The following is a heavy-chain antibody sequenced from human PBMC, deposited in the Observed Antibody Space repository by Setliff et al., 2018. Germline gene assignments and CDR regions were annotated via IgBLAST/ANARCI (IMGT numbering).Heavy chain of an antibody. V-gene: IGHV4-4*07. CDR2: IYTSGST. J-gene: IGHJ4*02. Sequence: SETLSLTCNVSGGSISSYYWSWIRQPAGKGLEWIGRIYTSGSTNYNPSLKSRVTMSVDTSKNQFSLKLSSVTAADTAVYYCARARDTSGYFQYYFDFWGQGTLVTVSS. D-gene: IGHD3-22*01. CDR3: ARARDTSGYFQYYFDF. CDR1: GGSISSYY.